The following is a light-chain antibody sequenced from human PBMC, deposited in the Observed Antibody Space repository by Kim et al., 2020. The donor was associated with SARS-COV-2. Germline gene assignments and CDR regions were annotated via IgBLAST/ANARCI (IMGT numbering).Light chain of an antibody. CDR1: QSVTSNY. CDR2: GAS. CDR3: QQYDSSPRT. Sequence: EIVLTQSPGTLSLSPGERATLCCRASQSVTSNYLAWYQQKPAQAPRLLIYGASTRATGIPDRFSGSVSGTDFTLTISRLEPEEFAVYYCQQYDSSPRTFGQGTKVDIK. V-gene: IGKV3-20*01. J-gene: IGKJ1*01.